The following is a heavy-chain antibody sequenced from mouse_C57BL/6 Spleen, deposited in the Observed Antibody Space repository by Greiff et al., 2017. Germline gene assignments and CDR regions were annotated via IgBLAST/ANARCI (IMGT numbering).Heavy chain of an antibody. D-gene: IGHD1-1*01. Sequence: EVKLMESGGGLVQPGGSLKLSCAASGFTFSDYYMYWVRQTPEQRLEWVAYISNGGGSTYYPDTVKGRFTISRDNAKNTLYLQMSRLKSEDTAMYYCASSIYYYGSSPYCAMDYWGQGTSVTVSS. CDR1: GFTFSDYY. CDR2: ISNGGGST. CDR3: ASSIYYYGSSPYCAMDY. J-gene: IGHJ4*01. V-gene: IGHV5-12*01.